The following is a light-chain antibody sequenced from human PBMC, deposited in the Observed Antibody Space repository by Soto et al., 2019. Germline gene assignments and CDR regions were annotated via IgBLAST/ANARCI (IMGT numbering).Light chain of an antibody. CDR3: HLYNIRPYT. J-gene: IGKJ2*01. V-gene: IGKV3-15*01. CDR2: AAS. Sequence: EIVMTQSPATLSVSPGERATLSCRASQSITSNLSWYQQKPGQAPRLLIYAASTRATGFPARFGASGSGTEFTLTISSLQSDDYGVDYCHLYNIRPYTFGQGTKVDIK. CDR1: QSITSN.